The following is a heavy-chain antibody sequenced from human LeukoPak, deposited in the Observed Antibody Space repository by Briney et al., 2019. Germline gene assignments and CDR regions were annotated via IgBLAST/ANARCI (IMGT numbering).Heavy chain of an antibody. CDR3: ASGNVWDTVTTQYYFDY. V-gene: IGHV4-34*01. J-gene: IGHJ4*02. Sequence: SETLSLTCAVYGGSFSGYYWSWIRQPPGKGLEWIGEINHSGSTNYNPSLKSRVTISVDTSKNQFSLKLSSVTAADTAVYYCASGNVWDTVTTQYYFDYWGQGTLVTVSS. D-gene: IGHD4-17*01. CDR2: INHSGST. CDR1: GGSFSGYY.